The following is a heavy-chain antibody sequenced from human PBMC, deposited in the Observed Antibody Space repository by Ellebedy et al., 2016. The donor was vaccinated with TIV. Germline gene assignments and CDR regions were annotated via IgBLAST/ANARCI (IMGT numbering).Heavy chain of an antibody. D-gene: IGHD3-9*01. V-gene: IGHV3-7*01. CDR2: INQDGSEK. J-gene: IGHJ5*02. CDR1: GFTFSTYW. CDR3: ASPTSLYYDILTGYYNMS. Sequence: PGGSLRLSCAVSGFTFSTYWMSWVRQAPGKGLEWVANINQDGSEKYFVDSVKGRFTISRDNAKNSLYLQMNSLRAEDTAVYYCASPTSLYYDILTGYYNMSWGQGTLVTVSS.